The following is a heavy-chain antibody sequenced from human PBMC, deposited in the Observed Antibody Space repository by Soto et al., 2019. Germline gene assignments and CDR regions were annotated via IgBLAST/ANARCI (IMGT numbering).Heavy chain of an antibody. V-gene: IGHV1-69*13. CDR3: ARDLPPLCSGGSCYDY. Sequence: GASVKVSCKASGGTFSSYAISWVRQAPGQGLEWMGGIIPIFGTANYAQKFQGRVTITADESTSTAYMELSSLRSDDTAVYYCARDLPPLCSGGSCYDYWGQGTLVTVSS. CDR1: GGTFSSYA. J-gene: IGHJ4*02. CDR2: IIPIFGTA. D-gene: IGHD2-15*01.